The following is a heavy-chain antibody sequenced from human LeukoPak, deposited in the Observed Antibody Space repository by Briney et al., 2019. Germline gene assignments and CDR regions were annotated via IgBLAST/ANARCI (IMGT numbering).Heavy chain of an antibody. CDR1: GGSVSSSRYY. CDR3: ARHNSFDFFSPIYS. D-gene: IGHD3-9*01. CDR2: IYYTGST. Sequence: SESLSLACPVSGGSVSSSRYYWGWIRQPPGKGLEWIGRIYYTGSTYNKPSLMTRVTISLDASKNKISLSLSALTTTDSTVAFCARHNSFDFFSPIYSWGEGTLGSVSS. V-gene: IGHV4-39*01. J-gene: IGHJ4*02.